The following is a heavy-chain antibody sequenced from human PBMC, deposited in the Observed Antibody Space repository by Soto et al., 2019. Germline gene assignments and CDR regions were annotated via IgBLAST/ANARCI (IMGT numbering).Heavy chain of an antibody. Sequence: PGGSLRLSCAASGITFSSYEMNWVRQAPGKGLEWVSYISSSGNTIYYAESVKGRFTTSRDNAKNSLYRQMNSLRVKDTAVYYCARDYISSSGHFDYWGQGTLVTVSS. V-gene: IGHV3-48*03. CDR1: GITFSSYE. CDR3: ARDYISSSGHFDY. J-gene: IGHJ4*02. D-gene: IGHD6-6*01. CDR2: ISSSGNTI.